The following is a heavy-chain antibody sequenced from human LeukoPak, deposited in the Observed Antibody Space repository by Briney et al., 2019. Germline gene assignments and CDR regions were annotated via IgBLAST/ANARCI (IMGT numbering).Heavy chain of an antibody. V-gene: IGHV4-39*07. Sequence: SEALSLTCTVSGGSISSGRNYWTWIRQPPGKGLEWVGSIYHRGSTYYNPSLRSRVTISLDRSKRKFSLKLTSVTAADTAVYFCARGAEYYAIWRGYAGYSDYWGQGISVTVSS. D-gene: IGHD3-3*01. CDR3: ARGAEYYAIWRGYAGYSDY. CDR1: GGSISSGRNY. CDR2: IYHRGST. J-gene: IGHJ4*02.